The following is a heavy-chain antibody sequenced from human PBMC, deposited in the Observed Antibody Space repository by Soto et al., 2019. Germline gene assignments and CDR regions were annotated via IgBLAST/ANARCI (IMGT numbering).Heavy chain of an antibody. CDR2: IIPIFGTA. CDR1: GDTFSSYA. V-gene: IGHV1-69*12. J-gene: IGHJ4*02. D-gene: IGHD6-13*01. Sequence: QVQPVQSGAEVKKPGSSVKVSCKASGDTFSSYAISWVRQAPGQGLEWMGGIIPIFGTANYAQKFQGRVTITADESTSTAYMELSSLRSEDTAVYYCARSGFPGIAAYWGQGTLVTVSS. CDR3: ARSGFPGIAAY.